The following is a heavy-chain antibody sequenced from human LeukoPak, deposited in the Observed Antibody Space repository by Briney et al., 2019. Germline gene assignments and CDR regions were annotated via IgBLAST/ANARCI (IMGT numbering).Heavy chain of an antibody. CDR2: IYTSGST. D-gene: IGHD6-13*01. Sequence: ASETLSLTCTVSGGSISSYYWSWIRQPAGNGLEWIGRIYTSGSTNYNPSLKSRVTMSVDTSKNQFSLKLSSVTAADTAVYYCARDYKQQRYYYYYYMDVWGKGTTVTVSS. J-gene: IGHJ6*03. V-gene: IGHV4-4*07. CDR3: ARDYKQQRYYYYYYMDV. CDR1: GGSISSYY.